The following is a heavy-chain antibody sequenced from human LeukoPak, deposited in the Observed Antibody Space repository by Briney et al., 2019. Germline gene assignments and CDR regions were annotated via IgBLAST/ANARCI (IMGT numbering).Heavy chain of an antibody. D-gene: IGHD5-12*01. Sequence: PGASVKVSCKASGYTFTGYYIHWVRQAPGQGLEWMGWINPNNGGTSYAQKFQGRATMTRDTSISTAYMELNRLTSDDTAVYYCARDKYTGYETFDYWGQGTPVAVSS. CDR3: ARDKYTGYETFDY. V-gene: IGHV1-2*02. J-gene: IGHJ4*02. CDR2: INPNNGGT. CDR1: GYTFTGYY.